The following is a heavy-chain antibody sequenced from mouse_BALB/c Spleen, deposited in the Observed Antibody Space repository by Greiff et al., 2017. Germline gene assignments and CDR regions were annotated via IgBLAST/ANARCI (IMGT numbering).Heavy chain of an antibody. CDR2: IYPGGGYT. CDR1: GYTFTNYW. CDR3: ASTTAGTWGLLYFDY. J-gene: IGHJ2*01. V-gene: IGHV1-63*02. Sequence: VKVVESGAELVRPGTSVKMSCKAAGYTFTNYWIGWVKQRPGHGLEWIGDIYPGGGYTNYNEKFKGKAILTADTSSSTAYMQLSSLTSEDSAIYYCASTTAGTWGLLYFDYWGQGTTLTVSS. D-gene: IGHD1-2*01.